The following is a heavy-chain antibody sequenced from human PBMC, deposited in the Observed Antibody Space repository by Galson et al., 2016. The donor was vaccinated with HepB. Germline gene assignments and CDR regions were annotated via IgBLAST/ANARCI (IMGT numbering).Heavy chain of an antibody. D-gene: IGHD6-19*01. J-gene: IGHJ6*03. V-gene: IGHV4-39*01. CDR2: IYSSEDT. CDR3: ATGIVVAGKYYYHYMDV. Sequence: SETLSLTCIVSGGSISSDYYWGWIRQPPGRGLEWIGSIYSSEDTYYNPSLKSRVTISVDTPKNQLSLRLDSVTAADTGLYYCATGIVVAGKYYYHYMDVWGKGTTVTVSS. CDR1: GGSISSDYY.